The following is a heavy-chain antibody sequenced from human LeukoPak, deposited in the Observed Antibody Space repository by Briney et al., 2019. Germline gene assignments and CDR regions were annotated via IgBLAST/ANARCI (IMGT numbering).Heavy chain of an antibody. CDR3: ARPDAGYYFDY. D-gene: IGHD2-2*01. Sequence: GGSLRLSCAASGFTFSNYAMSWVRQAPGKGLEWVSGISGSGCSTYYADSVKGRFTISRDNSKNTLYLQMNSLRAEDTAVYYCARPDAGYYFDYWGQGTLVTVSS. CDR1: GFTFSNYA. J-gene: IGHJ4*01. V-gene: IGHV3-23*01. CDR2: ISGSGCST.